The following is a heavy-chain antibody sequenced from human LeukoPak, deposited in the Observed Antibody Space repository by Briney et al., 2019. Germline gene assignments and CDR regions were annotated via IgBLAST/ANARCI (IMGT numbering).Heavy chain of an antibody. Sequence: PLQTLSLTCTVSGGSISSGGYYWSWIRQHPGKGLEWIGYIYYSGSTYYNPSLKSRVTISVDTSKNQFSLKLSSVTAADTAVYYCARDSLRITIFGVVIPSPYGMDVWGQGTTVTVSS. J-gene: IGHJ6*02. CDR1: GGSISSGGYY. D-gene: IGHD3-3*01. V-gene: IGHV4-31*03. CDR3: ARDSLRITIFGVVIPSPYGMDV. CDR2: IYYSGST.